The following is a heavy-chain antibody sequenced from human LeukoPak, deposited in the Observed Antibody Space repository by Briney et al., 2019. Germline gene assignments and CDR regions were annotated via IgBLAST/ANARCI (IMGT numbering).Heavy chain of an antibody. CDR2: IWYDESNK. CDR1: GFTFSSYG. V-gene: IGHV3-33*06. CDR3: AKDLTPYCSGGSCYSSHDAFDI. D-gene: IGHD2-15*01. J-gene: IGHJ3*02. Sequence: GGSLRLSCAASGFTFSSYGMHLVRQAPGKGLEWVAVIWYDESNKYYADSVKGRFTISRDNSKNTLYLQMNSLRAEDTAVYYCAKDLTPYCSGGSCYSSHDAFDIWGQGTMVTVSS.